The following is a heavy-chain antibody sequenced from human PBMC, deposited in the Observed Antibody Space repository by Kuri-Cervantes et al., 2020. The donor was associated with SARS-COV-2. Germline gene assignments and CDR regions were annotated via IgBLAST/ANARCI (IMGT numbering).Heavy chain of an antibody. D-gene: IGHD3-3*01. J-gene: IGHJ3*02. CDR2: IIPIFGTA. CDR3: ARTGVRFLEWLSKDADAFDI. Sequence: SVKVSCKASGGTFSSYAISWVRQAPGQGLEWMGGIIPIFGTANYAQKFQGRVMITADESTSTAYMELSSLRSEDTAVYYCARTGVRFLEWLSKDADAFDIWGQGTMVTVSS. V-gene: IGHV1-69*13. CDR1: GGTFSSYA.